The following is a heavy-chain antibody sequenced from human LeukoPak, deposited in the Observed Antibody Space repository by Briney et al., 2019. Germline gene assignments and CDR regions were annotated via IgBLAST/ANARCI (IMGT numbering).Heavy chain of an antibody. CDR3: ARALMQQPPPGFDP. CDR2: ISAYNGNT. D-gene: IGHD6-13*01. V-gene: IGHV1-18*01. Sequence: ASVKVSCKASGYTFTSYGISWVRQAPGQGLEWMGWISAYNGNTNYAQKLQGRVTMTTDTSTSTAYMELRSLRSDDTAVYYCARALMQQPPPGFDPWGQGTLVTVSS. CDR1: GYTFTSYG. J-gene: IGHJ5*02.